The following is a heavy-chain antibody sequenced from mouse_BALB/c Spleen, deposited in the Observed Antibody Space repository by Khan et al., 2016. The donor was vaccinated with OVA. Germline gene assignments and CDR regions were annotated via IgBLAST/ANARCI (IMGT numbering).Heavy chain of an antibody. V-gene: IGHV1-7*01. CDR3: ARDRIDY. Sequence: VQLQESGAELAKPWASVKMSCKASGYTFTTYWMHWVKQRPGQGLEWIGYINPTSGYTDYNQKFKDKATLTADKSSSTAYMQLSSLTSDDSAVYYCARDRIDYWGQGTTLTVSS. CDR2: INPTSGYT. CDR1: GYTFTTYW. J-gene: IGHJ2*01.